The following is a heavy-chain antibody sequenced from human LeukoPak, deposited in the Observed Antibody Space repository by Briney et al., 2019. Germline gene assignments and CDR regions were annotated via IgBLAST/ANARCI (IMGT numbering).Heavy chain of an antibody. J-gene: IGHJ3*02. CDR3: AKGLRITMIKDAFDI. CDR1: GFTFSSYA. Sequence: PGGSLRLSCAASGFTFSSYAMSWVRQAPGKGLEWVAAITGNGGSTYYADSVKGRFTISRHNSKNTLYLQMNSLRDEDTAVYYCAKGLRITMIKDAFDIWGQGTMVTVSS. CDR2: ITGNGGST. V-gene: IGHV3-23*01. D-gene: IGHD3-22*01.